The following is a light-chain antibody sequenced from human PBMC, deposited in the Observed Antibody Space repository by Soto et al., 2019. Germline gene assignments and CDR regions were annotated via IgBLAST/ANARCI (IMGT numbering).Light chain of an antibody. CDR2: GAS. Sequence: ETVMTQSPVTLSVSPGDTATLSCRASQSVSSYLAWYQQKPGQPPRLLIYGASSRATGIPDRFSGSGSGTDFTITISRMENEDFAVFYCQQYDSLPITFGQGTRLEIK. J-gene: IGKJ5*01. CDR3: QQYDSLPIT. CDR1: QSVSSY. V-gene: IGKV3-20*01.